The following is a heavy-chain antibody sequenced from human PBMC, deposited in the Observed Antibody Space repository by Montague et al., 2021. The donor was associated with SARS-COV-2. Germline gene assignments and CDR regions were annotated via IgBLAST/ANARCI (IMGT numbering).Heavy chain of an antibody. CDR2: ISGSGNT. V-gene: IGHV4-59*08. Sequence: SETLSLTCTRPGGGPKTYIGSANRQPPGTGLEWIGYISGSGNTKYNPSLQSRVTISVDTARNQFSLKLLSVTAADTAFYYCARVDSSGPGEYWGQGILVSVSS. D-gene: IGHD3-22*01. CDR3: ARVDSSGPGEY. CDR1: GGGPKTYI. J-gene: IGHJ4*02.